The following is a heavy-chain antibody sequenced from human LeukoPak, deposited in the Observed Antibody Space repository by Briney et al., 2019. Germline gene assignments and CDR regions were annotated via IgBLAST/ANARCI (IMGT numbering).Heavy chain of an antibody. CDR2: IYSGDST. CDR3: ARGWQWLVFDY. Sequence: GGSLRLSCVASGFTLSSNYMSWVRQAPGKGLEWVSVIYSGDSTYYADSVKGRFTISRDNSKNTLYLQMNSLRAEDTAVYYCARGWQWLVFDYWGQGTLVTVSS. CDR1: GFTLSSNY. V-gene: IGHV3-66*01. J-gene: IGHJ4*02. D-gene: IGHD6-19*01.